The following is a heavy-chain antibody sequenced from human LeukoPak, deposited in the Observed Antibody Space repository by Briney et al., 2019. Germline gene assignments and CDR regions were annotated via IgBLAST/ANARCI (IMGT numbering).Heavy chain of an antibody. CDR3: TTVTVCTGSSCPGAFDH. CDR2: IKNRFNGYTT. CDR1: EFTFSDAW. J-gene: IGHJ4*02. V-gene: IGHV3-15*01. Sequence: GGSLRLSCAASEFTFSDAWMNWVRQAPGKGVEWVGRIKNRFNGYTTDYAAPVKGRFTISRDDSKKTLYLQMNSLKADDTAVYFRTTVTVCTGSSCPGAFDHWGQGTLVTVSS. D-gene: IGHD2-8*02.